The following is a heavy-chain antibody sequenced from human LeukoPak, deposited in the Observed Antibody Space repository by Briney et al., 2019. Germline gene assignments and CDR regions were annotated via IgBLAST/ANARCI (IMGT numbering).Heavy chain of an antibody. Sequence: PSETLSLTCTVSGGSFSSYYWSWIRQPPGKGLEWIGYIYYSGTTNYNPSLKSRLTISVDTSKNQFSLKLSSVTAADTAIYYCARASIFGVVRAIDYWGQRTLVTVSS. J-gene: IGHJ4*02. CDR1: GGSFSSYY. CDR2: IYYSGTT. V-gene: IGHV4-59*01. CDR3: ARASIFGVVRAIDY. D-gene: IGHD3-3*01.